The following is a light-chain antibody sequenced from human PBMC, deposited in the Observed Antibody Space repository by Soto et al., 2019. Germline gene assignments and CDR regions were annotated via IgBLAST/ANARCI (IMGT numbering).Light chain of an antibody. Sequence: EIVMTQSPATLSVSPGERATLSCRASQSVSIDLAWYQQKPGQAPRLLIYDASKRITGIPARFSGSGSGTDFTLTISSLEPEDFAVYYCQQRFNWPRTFGQGTKVDIK. CDR1: QSVSID. CDR2: DAS. CDR3: QQRFNWPRT. J-gene: IGKJ1*01. V-gene: IGKV3-11*01.